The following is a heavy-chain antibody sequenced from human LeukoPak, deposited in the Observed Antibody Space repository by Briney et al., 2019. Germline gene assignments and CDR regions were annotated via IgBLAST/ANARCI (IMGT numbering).Heavy chain of an antibody. Sequence: PGRSLRLSCAASGFAVSSHYMSWVRQAPGKGLEWVSIIYSGGSTYYADSVKGRFTISRHNSKNTLYLQMNSLRAEDTAVYYCAREVGGSAFDIWGQGTMVTVSS. CDR1: GFAVSSHY. CDR3: AREVGGSAFDI. V-gene: IGHV3-53*04. D-gene: IGHD3-16*01. CDR2: IYSGGST. J-gene: IGHJ3*02.